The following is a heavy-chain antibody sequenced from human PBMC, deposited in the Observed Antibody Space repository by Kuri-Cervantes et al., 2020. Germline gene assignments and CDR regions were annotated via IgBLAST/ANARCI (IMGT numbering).Heavy chain of an antibody. J-gene: IGHJ4*02. CDR3: ARNLGYFGSGSLSD. CDR2: IHSGGST. Sequence: GGSLRLSCAASGFTVSSNYMSWVRQAPGKGLEWVSVIHSGGSTYYADSVKGRFTISRDNSKNTLYFQMNSLRPEDTAVYYCARNLGYFGSGSLSDWGQGTLVTVSS. D-gene: IGHD3-10*01. V-gene: IGHV3-53*01. CDR1: GFTVSSNY.